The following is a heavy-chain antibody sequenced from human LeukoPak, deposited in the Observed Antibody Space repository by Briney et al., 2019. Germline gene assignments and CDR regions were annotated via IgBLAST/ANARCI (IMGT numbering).Heavy chain of an antibody. Sequence: SVKVSCKASGYTFTGYYIHWVRQAPGQGLEWMGGIIPIFGTANYAQKFQGRVTITTDESTSTAYMELSSLRSEDTAVYYCASGSASGYDFWRGYRCFDYWGQGTLVTVSS. CDR1: GYTFTGYY. V-gene: IGHV1-69*05. CDR2: IIPIFGTA. CDR3: ASGSASGYDFWRGYRCFDY. J-gene: IGHJ4*02. D-gene: IGHD3-3*01.